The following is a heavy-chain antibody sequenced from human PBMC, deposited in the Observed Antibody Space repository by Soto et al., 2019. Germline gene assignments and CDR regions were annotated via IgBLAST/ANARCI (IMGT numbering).Heavy chain of an antibody. Sequence: QVQLVQSGAEVKKPGASVKVSCKTSGYTFTSYDINWVRQATGQGLEWMGWMNPNSGNTGFAQKFQGRVTMTRDTSISTAYMELSSLRSEDTAVYYCVREDIILVRPSWPFDPWGQETLVTVSS. CDR2: MNPNSGNT. D-gene: IGHD2-2*01. V-gene: IGHV1-8*01. J-gene: IGHJ5*02. CDR3: VREDIILVRPSWPFDP. CDR1: GYTFTSYD.